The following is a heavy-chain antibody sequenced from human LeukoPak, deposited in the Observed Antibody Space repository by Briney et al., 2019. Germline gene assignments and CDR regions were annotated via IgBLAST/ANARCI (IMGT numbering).Heavy chain of an antibody. Sequence: PSETLSLTCAVSGGSIRSGGYSWRWIRQPPGKGLEWIGYIYHSGSTYYNPSLRSRVTISVDRSKNQFSLKLSSVTAADTAVYYCARAGGSINWFDPWGQGTLVTVSS. D-gene: IGHD5-12*01. V-gene: IGHV4-30-2*01. J-gene: IGHJ5*02. CDR3: ARAGGSINWFDP. CDR2: IYHSGST. CDR1: GGSIRSGGYS.